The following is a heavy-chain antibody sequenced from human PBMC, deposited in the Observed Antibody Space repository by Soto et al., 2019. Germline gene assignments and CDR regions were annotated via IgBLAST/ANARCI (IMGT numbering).Heavy chain of an antibody. D-gene: IGHD3-16*02. CDR3: ARMGLPLGELSRNWFDP. CDR1: GGSITSGDYY. Sequence: QVQLQESGPGLVKPSQTLSLTCTISGGSITSGDYYWTWIRQFPGKGLEWIAYIYSSGTTHYNPSLKRRATISLDTSNNQCCLEVKSATAADTAVYYCARMGLPLGELSRNWFDPWGQGSLVTVSS. CDR2: IYSSGTT. V-gene: IGHV4-31*03. J-gene: IGHJ5*02.